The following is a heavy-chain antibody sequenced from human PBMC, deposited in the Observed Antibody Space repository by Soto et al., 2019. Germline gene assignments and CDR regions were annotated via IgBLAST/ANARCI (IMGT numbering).Heavy chain of an antibody. J-gene: IGHJ4*02. CDR3: ARDSVTMLRGVIDY. CDR2: ISAHNGNT. Sequence: ASVKVSCKASGYTFTSYGISWVRQAPGQGLEWMGWISAHNGNTNYAQKLQGRVTMTTDTSTSTAYMELRSLRSDDTAVYYCARDSVTMLRGVIDYWGQGTLVTVSS. V-gene: IGHV1-18*01. D-gene: IGHD3-10*01. CDR1: GYTFTSYG.